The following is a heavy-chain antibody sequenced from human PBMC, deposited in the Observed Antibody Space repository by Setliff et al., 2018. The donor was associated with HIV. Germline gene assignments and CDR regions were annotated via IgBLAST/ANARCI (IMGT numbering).Heavy chain of an antibody. CDR3: ARAGSGSPLMLFDY. Sequence: ASVKVSCKASGYIFTSYYIHWVRQAPGQGLEWMGIINPSGGSISYAQKFQGRVTMTRDTSASTVFVELNSVRSEDTAVYYCARAGSGSPLMLFDYWGQGTLVTVSS. CDR2: INPSGGSI. D-gene: IGHD1-26*01. V-gene: IGHV1-46*01. J-gene: IGHJ4*02. CDR1: GYIFTSYY.